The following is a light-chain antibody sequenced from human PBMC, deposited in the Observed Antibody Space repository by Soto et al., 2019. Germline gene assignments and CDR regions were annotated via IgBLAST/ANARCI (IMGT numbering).Light chain of an antibody. Sequence: DSPMTQSPSTLSASVGDRVTITCRASQSISSWLAWYQQKPGKAPKLLIYDASSLESGVPSRFSGSGSGTEFTLTISSLQPDDFATYYCQQYNSYPLTFGGGTKVEIK. CDR1: QSISSW. V-gene: IGKV1-5*01. CDR3: QQYNSYPLT. J-gene: IGKJ4*01. CDR2: DAS.